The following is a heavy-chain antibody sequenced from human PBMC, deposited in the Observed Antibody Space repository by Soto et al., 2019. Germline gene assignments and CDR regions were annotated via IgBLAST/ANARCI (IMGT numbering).Heavy chain of an antibody. Sequence: ASVKVSCKASGYTFTSYYMHWVRQAPGQGLEWMGIINPSGGGTTYAQKFQGRVTMTRDTSTTTFYMQLSSLRSEDTAVYYCARGMNSGSVIDYWGQGTLVTVSS. CDR3: ARGMNSGSVIDY. CDR1: GYTFTSYY. J-gene: IGHJ4*02. D-gene: IGHD3-10*01. V-gene: IGHV1-46*01. CDR2: INPSGGGT.